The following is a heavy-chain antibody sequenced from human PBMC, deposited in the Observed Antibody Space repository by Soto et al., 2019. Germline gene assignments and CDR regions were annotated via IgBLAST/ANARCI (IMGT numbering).Heavy chain of an antibody. J-gene: IGHJ4*02. V-gene: IGHV3-21*01. D-gene: IGHD3-9*01. CDR2: ISSSSSYI. CDR1: GFTFSSYS. CDR3: ARDEELRYFEWSCFDY. Sequence: PVGSLRLSCAASGFTFSSYSMNWVRQAPGKGLEWVSSISSSSSYIYYADSVKGRFTISRDNAKNSLYLQMNSLRAEDTAVYYCARDEELRYFEWSCFDYWGQGTLVTVSS.